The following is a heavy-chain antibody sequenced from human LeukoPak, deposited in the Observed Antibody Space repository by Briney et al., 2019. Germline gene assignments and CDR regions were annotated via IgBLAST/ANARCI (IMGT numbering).Heavy chain of an antibody. CDR3: ARDSGPWILNWFDP. J-gene: IGHJ5*02. D-gene: IGHD3-10*01. CDR2: INPNSGGT. CDR1: GYTFTGYY. Sequence: GASVKVSCKASGYTFTGYYMHWVRQAPGQGLEWMGWINPNSGGTNYAQKFQGRVTMTRDTSISTAYMELSRLRSDDTAVYYCARDSGPWILNWFDPWGQGTLVTVSS. V-gene: IGHV1-2*02.